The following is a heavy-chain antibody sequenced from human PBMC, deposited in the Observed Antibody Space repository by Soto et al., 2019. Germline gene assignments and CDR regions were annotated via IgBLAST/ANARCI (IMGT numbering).Heavy chain of an antibody. D-gene: IGHD6-13*01. CDR1: GGSFSGYY. J-gene: IGHJ5*01. CDR2: INHSGST. CDR3: ASIGSSGWFLNRFDP. V-gene: IGHV4-34*01. Sequence: PSETLSLTCAVYGGSFSGYYWSWIRQPPGKGLEWIGEINHSGSTNYNPSLKSRVTISVDTSKNQFSLKLSSVTAADTAVYYCASIGSSGWFLNRFDPRGQGTLVPVS.